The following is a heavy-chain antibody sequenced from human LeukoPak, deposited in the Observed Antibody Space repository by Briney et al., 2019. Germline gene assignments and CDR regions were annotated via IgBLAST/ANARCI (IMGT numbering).Heavy chain of an antibody. Sequence: GRSLRLSCAASGFTFSSYGFHWVRQAPGKGLEWVAVIWSDGSYKYYADSVKGRFTVSRDDSKNTLYLQMNSLRAEDTAVYYCARDFSLQLFDYWGQGTLVTVFS. CDR2: IWSDGSYK. D-gene: IGHD5-24*01. CDR1: GFTFSSYG. J-gene: IGHJ4*02. CDR3: ARDFSLQLFDY. V-gene: IGHV3-33*01.